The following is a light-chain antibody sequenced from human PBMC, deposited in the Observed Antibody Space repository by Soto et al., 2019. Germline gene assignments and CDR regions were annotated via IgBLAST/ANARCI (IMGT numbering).Light chain of an antibody. J-gene: IGLJ2*01. V-gene: IGLV1-44*01. CDR1: RSSIGSNT. Sequence: QSVLTQPPSASGSPGQRVTISCSGSRSSIGSNTVNWYQHLPGTAPTLLIYNNNQRPSGVPDRFSGSKSGTSASLAISGLQSEDEADYYFAAWDDRLYAIVFGGGTKVTVL. CDR3: AAWDDRLYAIV. CDR2: NNN.